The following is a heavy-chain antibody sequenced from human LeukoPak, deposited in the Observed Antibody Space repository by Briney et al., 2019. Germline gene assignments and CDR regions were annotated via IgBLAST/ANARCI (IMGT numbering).Heavy chain of an antibody. V-gene: IGHV1-46*01. CDR2: INPSGGST. J-gene: IGHJ4*02. D-gene: IGHD6-13*01. CDR3: ARVVTGAAAGAFDY. Sequence: VKVSCKASGGTFSSYAISWVRQAPGQGLEWMGIINPSGGSTSYAQKFQGRVTMTRDTSTSTVYMELSSLRSEDTAVYYCARVVTGAAAGAFDYWGQGTLVTVSS. CDR1: GGTFSSYA.